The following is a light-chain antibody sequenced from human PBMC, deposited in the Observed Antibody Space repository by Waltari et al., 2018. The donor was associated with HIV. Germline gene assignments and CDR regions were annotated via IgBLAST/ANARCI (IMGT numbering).Light chain of an antibody. CDR1: HSNIGRTT. V-gene: IGLV1-44*01. CDR2: YIN. J-gene: IGLJ3*02. CDR3: AAWYDSLMGV. Sequence: QSVLTQPPSASGTPVQGVTMSCSRSHSNIGRTTVNWYQQTPGTSPKLLIYYINQLPSGVPDRFSGSKSGTAASLAISVLQSEDEADYYGAAWYDSLMGVVGGGTRLTVL.